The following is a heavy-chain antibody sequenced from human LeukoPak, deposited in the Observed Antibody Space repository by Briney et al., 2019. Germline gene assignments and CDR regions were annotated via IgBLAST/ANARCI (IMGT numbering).Heavy chain of an antibody. CDR3: ARSGGRTTGVTPVGY. D-gene: IGHD4-23*01. J-gene: IGHJ4*02. CDR2: IYHSGST. CDR1: GYSISSGYF. V-gene: IGHV4-38-2*02. Sequence: PSETLSLTCTVSGYSISSGYFWGWIRQPPGKGLEWIGIIYHSGSTYYNPSLKSRVTISVDTSKNQFSLKLRFVTAADTAVYYCARSGGRTTGVTPVGYWGQGTLVTVSS.